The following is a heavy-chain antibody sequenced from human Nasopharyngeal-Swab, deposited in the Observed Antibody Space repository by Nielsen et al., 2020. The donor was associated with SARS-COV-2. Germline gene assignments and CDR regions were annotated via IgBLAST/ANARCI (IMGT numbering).Heavy chain of an antibody. CDR2: INTNTGNP. J-gene: IGHJ3*02. CDR3: ARDRSWYLEDAFDI. CDR1: GYTFTSYA. Sequence: ASVKVSCKASGYTFTSYAMNWVRQAPGQGLEWMGWINTNTGNPTCAQGFTGRFVFSLDTSVSTAYLQISSLKAEDTAVYYCARDRSWYLEDAFDIWGQGTMVTVSS. V-gene: IGHV7-4-1*02. D-gene: IGHD6-13*01.